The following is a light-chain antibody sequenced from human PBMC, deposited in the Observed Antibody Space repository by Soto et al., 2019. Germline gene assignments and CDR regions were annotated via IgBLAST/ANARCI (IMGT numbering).Light chain of an antibody. CDR3: QQYLTYPST. Sequence: DIQMTQSPSTLSASIGDRVTITCRASLRINSRLAWYQQKAGKAPKALIYQASSLESGVPSRVSGSGSGTEFTLTVVSLQPDDLSTYYCQQYLTYPSTFGQGTKLEIK. CDR2: QAS. CDR1: LRINSR. V-gene: IGKV1-5*03. J-gene: IGKJ2*01.